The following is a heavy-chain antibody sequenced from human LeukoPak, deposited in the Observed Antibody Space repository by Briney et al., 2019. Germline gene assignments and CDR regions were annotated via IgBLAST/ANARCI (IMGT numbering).Heavy chain of an antibody. CDR2: IYTSGST. J-gene: IGHJ3*02. CDR3: ARWITTQGTFDI. CDR1: GGSISTYY. D-gene: IGHD1-1*01. Sequence: KPSETLSLTCTVSGGSISTYYWNWLRQPAGKGLEWIGRIYTSGSTNYNASLKSRVTLSLDTSKNHFSLKLTSVTAADTAVYYCARWITTQGTFDIWAQGTMVTVSS. V-gene: IGHV4-4*07.